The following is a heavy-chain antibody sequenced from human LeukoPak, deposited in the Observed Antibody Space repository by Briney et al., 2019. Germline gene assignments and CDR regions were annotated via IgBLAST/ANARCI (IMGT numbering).Heavy chain of an antibody. CDR2: INPNSGGT. V-gene: IGHV1-2*02. D-gene: IGHD3-3*01. Sequence: ASVKVSCKASGYTFTDYYIHWVRQAPGQGLEWMGWINPNSGGTNYAQKFQGRVAMTRDTSTSTVYMELSNLRSEDTAVYYCARNPHIIIPAARLVYYYYMDVWGKGTTVTISS. J-gene: IGHJ6*03. CDR1: GYTFTDYY. CDR3: ARNPHIIIPAARLVYYYYMDV.